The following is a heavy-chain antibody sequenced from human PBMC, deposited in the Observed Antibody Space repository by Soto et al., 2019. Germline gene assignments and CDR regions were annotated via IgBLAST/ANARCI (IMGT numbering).Heavy chain of an antibody. J-gene: IGHJ6*02. Sequence: EVQLVESGGGLVKPGGSLRLSCAASGFTFSNAWMNWVRQAPGKGLEWVGRIKSKTDGGTTDYAAPVKGRFTISRDDSKNTMYLQMNSLKTEDTAVYYCTSPSGWYYYYGMDVWGQGTTVTVSS. CDR3: TSPSGWYYYYGMDV. CDR1: GFTFSNAW. V-gene: IGHV3-15*07. D-gene: IGHD6-19*01. CDR2: IKSKTDGGTT.